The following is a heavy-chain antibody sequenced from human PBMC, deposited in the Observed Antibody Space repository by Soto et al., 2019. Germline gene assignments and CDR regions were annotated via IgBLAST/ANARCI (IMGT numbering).Heavy chain of an antibody. CDR3: AKDACSGYDSSY. J-gene: IGHJ4*02. D-gene: IGHD5-12*01. V-gene: IGHV3-23*01. CDR1: GFTFSAYA. Sequence: EAQLLESGGGLVQPGGSLRLSCVVSGFTFSAYAMSWVRQTPGRGLEWVAAISGRGERTYYADSGKGRFTISRDNSKDTLYLQMDSLRVEDTAGYYCAKDACSGYDSSYWGQGTLVSVSS. CDR2: ISGRGERT.